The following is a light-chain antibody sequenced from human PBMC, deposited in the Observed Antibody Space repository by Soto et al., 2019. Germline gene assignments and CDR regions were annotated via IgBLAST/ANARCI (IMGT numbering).Light chain of an antibody. V-gene: IGKV3D-20*01. CDR2: EAS. CDR1: QSVSSNY. Sequence: EIVLTQSPATLSLSPGERATLSCGASQSVSSNYLAWYQQKPCLSPRLLIYEASIRAPGIPDRFSGSGSETDFTPTTSRLKTACSAVYYCQMLYMWPITFGQGTLLEIK. CDR3: QMLYMWPIT. J-gene: IGKJ5*01.